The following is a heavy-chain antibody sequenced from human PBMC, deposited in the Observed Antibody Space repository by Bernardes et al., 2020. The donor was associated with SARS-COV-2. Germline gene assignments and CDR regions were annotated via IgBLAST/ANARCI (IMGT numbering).Heavy chain of an antibody. CDR1: GFTLSDFY. D-gene: IGHD2-21*01. Sequence: GGSLRLSCAVSGFTLSDFYMIWFRQAPGKGLEWVAYISSSSNTIHYADSVKGRFIISRDNAKNSLSLQVDSLRSEDTDDYYCARDRESGLPDYYGMDVWGQGKKITVSA. V-gene: IGHV3-11*01. CDR2: ISSSSNTI. J-gene: IGHJ6*01. CDR3: ARDRESGLPDYYGMDV.